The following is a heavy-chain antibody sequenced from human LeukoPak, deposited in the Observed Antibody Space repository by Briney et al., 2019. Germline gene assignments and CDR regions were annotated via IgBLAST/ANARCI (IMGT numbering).Heavy chain of an antibody. CDR3: VRGQAIVVVPVAMGF. CDR1: GFTFDDYG. J-gene: IGHJ4*02. D-gene: IGHD2-2*01. Sequence: GGSLRLSCAASGFTFDDYGMNWVRQVPGKGLEWISGINWNGDDIGYANSVKGRFTISRDNAKHTVSLQMDSLTAEDTALYYCVRGQAIVVVPVAMGFWGQGTLVTVSP. CDR2: INWNGDDI. V-gene: IGHV3-20*04.